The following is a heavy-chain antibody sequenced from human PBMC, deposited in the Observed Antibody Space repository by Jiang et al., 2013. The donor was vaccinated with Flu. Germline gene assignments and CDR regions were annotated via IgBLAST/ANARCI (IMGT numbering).Heavy chain of an antibody. CDR1: GGSISRYY. CDR3: ARTHGSGSYYGYYFDY. CDR2: IYYSGST. Sequence: SLTCAVSGGSISRYYWSWIRQPPGKGLEWIGYIYYSGSTNYNPSLKSRVTISVDTPKTQVSLKLSSVTAADTAVYYCARTHGSGSYYGYYFDYWGQGTLVTVSS. V-gene: IGHV4-59*01. D-gene: IGHD3-10*01. J-gene: IGHJ4*02.